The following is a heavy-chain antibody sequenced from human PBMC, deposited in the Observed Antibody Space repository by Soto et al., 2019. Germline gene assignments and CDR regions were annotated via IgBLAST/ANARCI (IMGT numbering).Heavy chain of an antibody. D-gene: IGHD5-12*01. CDR3: ATRYSGYDYLEYFHH. CDR2: IYKRGST. J-gene: IGHJ1*01. V-gene: IGHV4-39*01. CDR1: GGPIRDSSYY. Sequence: PSETLSLTCTVSGGPIRDSSYYWGWIRQPPGKGPEWIGSIYKRGSTYYTPSLKSRVTISVDMSKNQFSLKLTSVTAADTAVYYCATRYSGYDYLEYFHHWGQGTLVTVS.